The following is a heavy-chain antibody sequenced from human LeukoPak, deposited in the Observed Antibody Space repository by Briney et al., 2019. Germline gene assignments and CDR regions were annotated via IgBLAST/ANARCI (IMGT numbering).Heavy chain of an antibody. J-gene: IGHJ4*02. CDR3: AREGTVDTAMAYDY. V-gene: IGHV3-66*01. D-gene: IGHD5-18*01. CDR2: IFSDGSI. CDR1: GFIVSSDY. Sequence: PGGSLRLSCAASGFIVSSDYMSWVRQAPGKGLEWVSVIFSDGSIYYTDSVKGRFTISRDNSKNTLYLQMNSLRAEDTAVYYCAREGTVDTAMAYDYWGQGTLVTVSS.